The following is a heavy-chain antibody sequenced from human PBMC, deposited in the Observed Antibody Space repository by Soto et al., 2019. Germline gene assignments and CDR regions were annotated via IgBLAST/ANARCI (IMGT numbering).Heavy chain of an antibody. CDR3: VRTSLVVAVATREDF. D-gene: IGHD2-15*01. V-gene: IGHV3-74*01. J-gene: IGHJ4*02. CDR1: GFIFINYW. CDR2: IDSDGSRI. Sequence: GGSLRLSCAASGFIFINYWMHWVRQAPWKGLVWVSRIDSDGSRITYADFVKGRFTISRDNAKNTVYLHMNSLTAEDTAVYYCVRTSLVVAVATREDFWGQGTLVTVS.